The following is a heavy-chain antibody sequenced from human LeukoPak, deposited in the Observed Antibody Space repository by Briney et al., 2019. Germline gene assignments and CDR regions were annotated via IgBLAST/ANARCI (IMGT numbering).Heavy chain of an antibody. V-gene: IGHV3-64*01. D-gene: IGHD3-3*01. CDR1: GFTFSSYA. Sequence: PGGSLRLSCAASGFTFSSYAMHWVRQAPGKGLESVSAISSNGGRTYYSNSVKGRFTISRDNSNNTLYLQMRSLRAEDMAVYYCARGAPYYDFWSGYSTGLQHWGQGTLVTVSS. CDR2: ISSNGGRT. CDR3: ARGAPYYDFWSGYSTGLQH. J-gene: IGHJ1*01.